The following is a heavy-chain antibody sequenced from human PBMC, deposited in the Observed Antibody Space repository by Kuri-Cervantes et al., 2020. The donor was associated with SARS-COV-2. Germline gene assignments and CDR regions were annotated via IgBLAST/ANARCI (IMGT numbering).Heavy chain of an antibody. CDR1: GYAFTGYY. Sequence: ASVKVSCKASGYAFTGYYMHWVRQAPGQGLEWMGWINPNSGGTNYAQKFQGRVTMTRDTSISTAYMELSRLRSDDTAVYYCASRGCSSTSCYSLRFNLDPWGQGTLVTVSS. J-gene: IGHJ5*02. CDR2: INPNSGGT. V-gene: IGHV1-2*02. D-gene: IGHD2-2*01. CDR3: ASRGCSSTSCYSLRFNLDP.